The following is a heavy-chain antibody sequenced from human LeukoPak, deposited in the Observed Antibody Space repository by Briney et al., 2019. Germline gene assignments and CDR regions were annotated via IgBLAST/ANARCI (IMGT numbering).Heavy chain of an antibody. CDR1: GGSISSSSYY. V-gene: IGHV4-39*01. CDR3: ARLSSSGWQFDY. D-gene: IGHD6-19*01. Sequence: SETLSLTCAVYGGSISSSSYYWGWIRQPPGKGLEWIGSIYYSGSTYYNPSLKSRVTISVDTSKNQFSLKLSSVTAADTAVYYCARLSSSGWQFDYWGQGTLVTVSS. J-gene: IGHJ4*02. CDR2: IYYSGST.